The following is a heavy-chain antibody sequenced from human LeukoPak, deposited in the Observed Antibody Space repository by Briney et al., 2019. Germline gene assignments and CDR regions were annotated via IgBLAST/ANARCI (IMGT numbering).Heavy chain of an antibody. CDR2: IYYSGST. D-gene: IGHD5-18*01. CDR1: GFTFSSYW. J-gene: IGHJ6*03. V-gene: IGHV4-39*01. Sequence: PGGSLRLSCAASGFTFSSYWMSWVRQPPGKGLEWIGSIYYSGSTYYNPSLKSRVTISVDPSKNQFSLKLSSVTAADTAVYYCARHSGYSYGYAYYYYYMDVWGKGTTVTVSS. CDR3: ARHSGYSYGYAYYYYYMDV.